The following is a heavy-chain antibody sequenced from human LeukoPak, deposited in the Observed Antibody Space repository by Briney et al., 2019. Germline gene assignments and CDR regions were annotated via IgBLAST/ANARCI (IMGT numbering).Heavy chain of an antibody. CDR2: INAGNGNT. CDR1: GYTFTSYT. D-gene: IGHD5-18*01. CDR3: ARTTAMVTIFDY. Sequence: KSGGSLRLSCAASGYTFTSYTMHWVRQAPGQRLEWMGWINAGNGNTKYSQKFQGRVTITRDTSASTAYMELSSLRSEDTAVYYCARTTAMVTIFDYWGQGTLVTVSS. V-gene: IGHV1-3*01. J-gene: IGHJ4*02.